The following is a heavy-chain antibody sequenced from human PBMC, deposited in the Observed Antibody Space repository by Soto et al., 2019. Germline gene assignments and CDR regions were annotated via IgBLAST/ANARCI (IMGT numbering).Heavy chain of an antibody. D-gene: IGHD5-12*01. Sequence: PSETLSLTCTVSGGSISSSSYYWGWIRQPPGKGLEWIGSIYYSGSTYYNPSLKSRVTISVDTSKNQFSLKLSSVTAADTAVYYCARAAGQYWVATITVSYFDFWGQGAQVTVSS. CDR2: IYYSGST. V-gene: IGHV4-39*01. CDR3: ARAAGQYWVATITVSYFDF. J-gene: IGHJ4*02. CDR1: GGSISSSSYY.